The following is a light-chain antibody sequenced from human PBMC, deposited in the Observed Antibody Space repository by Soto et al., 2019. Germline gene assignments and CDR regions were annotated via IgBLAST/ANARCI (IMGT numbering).Light chain of an antibody. Sequence: QSVLTQPPSASGSPGQSVTISCTGTSSDIGGYDYVSWYQQHPGKAPKLIIYEVSKRPSGVPDRFSGSKSGNTASLTVSGLQAEDEADYYCGAWDDRLTVYVFGSGTKVTVL. CDR1: SSDIGGYDY. CDR3: GAWDDRLTVYV. V-gene: IGLV2-8*01. J-gene: IGLJ1*01. CDR2: EVS.